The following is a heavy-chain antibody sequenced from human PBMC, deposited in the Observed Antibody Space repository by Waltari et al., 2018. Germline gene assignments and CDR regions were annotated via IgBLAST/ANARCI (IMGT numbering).Heavy chain of an antibody. D-gene: IGHD6-19*01. CDR1: GFTFSSYG. J-gene: IGHJ4*02. CDR3: AKNKGWGQWLVDPFDY. Sequence: QVQLVESGGGVVQPGRSLRLSCAASGFTFSSYGMHWVRQASGKGLEWVAVISYDGSNKYYADSVKGRFTISRDNSKNTLYLQMNSLRAEDTAVYYCAKNKGWGQWLVDPFDYWGQGTLVTVSS. V-gene: IGHV3-30*18. CDR2: ISYDGSNK.